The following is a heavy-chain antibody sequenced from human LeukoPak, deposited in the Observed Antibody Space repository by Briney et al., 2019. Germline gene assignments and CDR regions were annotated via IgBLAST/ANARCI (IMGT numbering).Heavy chain of an antibody. CDR1: GGTFSSYA. V-gene: IGHV1-69*01. CDR3: AKSVIPTAYQGTYYMDV. CDR2: IIPIFGTA. Sequence: SVKVSCKASGGTFSSYAISWVRQAPGQGLEWMGGIIPIFGTANYAQKFQGRVTITADESTSTAYMELSSLRSEDTAVYYCAKSVIPTAYQGTYYMDVWGKGTTVIVSS. D-gene: IGHD2-2*01. J-gene: IGHJ6*03.